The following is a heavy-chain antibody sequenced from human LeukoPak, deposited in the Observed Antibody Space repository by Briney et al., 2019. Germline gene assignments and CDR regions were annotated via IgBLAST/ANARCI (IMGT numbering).Heavy chain of an antibody. D-gene: IGHD1-20*01. CDR2: FIPIFGTA. CDR1: GGTSSNYA. CDR3: ARDLGITGTYDNYCFDY. Sequence: SVKVFCKASGGTSSNYAISWVRQAPGQGLQWMGRFIPIFGTANYAQKFQGRVSITTDESTSTAYMQLSSLRSEDTAVYYCARDLGITGTYDNYCFDYWGQGTLVTVSS. J-gene: IGHJ4*02. V-gene: IGHV1-69*05.